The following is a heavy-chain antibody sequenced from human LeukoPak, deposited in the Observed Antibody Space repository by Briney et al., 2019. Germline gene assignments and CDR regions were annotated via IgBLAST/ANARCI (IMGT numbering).Heavy chain of an antibody. CDR2: IYHSGST. CDR3: ARLRAWDNWFDP. D-gene: IGHD3-16*01. Sequence: SQTLSLTCAVSGGSISNGGYSWSWIRQPPGRGLEWIGYIYHSGSTYYNPSLKGRVTISVDRSKNQFSLKLSSVTAADTAVYYCARLRAWDNWFDPWGQGTLVTVSS. CDR1: GGSISNGGYS. V-gene: IGHV4-30-2*01. J-gene: IGHJ5*02.